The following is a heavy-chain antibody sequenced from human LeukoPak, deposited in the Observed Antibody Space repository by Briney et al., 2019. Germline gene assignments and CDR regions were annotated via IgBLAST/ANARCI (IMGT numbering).Heavy chain of an antibody. CDR1: GGSISSYY. CDR3: ARDSGTTGEVKFDP. Sequence: SETLSLTCTVSGGSISSYYWSWIRQPPGKGLEWIGYIYYSGSTNYNPSLKSRVTMSVDTSKNQFSLKLSSVTAADTAVYYCARDSGTTGEVKFDPWGQGTLVTVSS. J-gene: IGHJ5*02. V-gene: IGHV4-59*12. CDR2: IYYSGST. D-gene: IGHD3-10*01.